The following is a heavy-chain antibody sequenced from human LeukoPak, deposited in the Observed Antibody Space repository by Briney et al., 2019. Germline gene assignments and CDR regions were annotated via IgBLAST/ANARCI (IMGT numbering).Heavy chain of an antibody. CDR2: ISGSGGST. J-gene: IGHJ4*02. V-gene: IGHV3-23*01. CDR1: GFTFSNYA. D-gene: IGHD6-19*01. CDR3: AKSMYSSGWYSV. Sequence: GGSLRLSCAASGFTFSNYAMSWVRQAPGKGLEWVSTISGSGGSTYYADSVKGRFTISRDNSKNTLYLQMNSLRAEDTAVYYCAKSMYSSGWYSVWGQGTLVTVSS.